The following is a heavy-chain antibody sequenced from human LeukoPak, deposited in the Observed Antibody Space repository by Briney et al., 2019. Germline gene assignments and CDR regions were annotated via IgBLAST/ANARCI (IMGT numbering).Heavy chain of an antibody. CDR3: ARGDSSSSYLYYYYYYMDV. D-gene: IGHD6-6*01. CDR2: IYYSGST. V-gene: IGHV4-59*01. J-gene: IGHJ6*03. Sequence: PSETLSLTCTVSGGSISSYYWSWIRQPPGKGLEWIGYIYYSGSTNYNPSLKSRVTISVDTSKNQFSLKLSSVTAADTAVYYCARGDSSSSYLYYYYYYMDVWGKGTTVTVSS. CDR1: GGSISSYY.